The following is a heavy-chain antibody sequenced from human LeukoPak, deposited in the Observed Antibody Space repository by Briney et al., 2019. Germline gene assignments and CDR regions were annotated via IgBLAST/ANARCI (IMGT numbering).Heavy chain of an antibody. J-gene: IGHJ4*02. V-gene: IGHV3-30*02. CDR2: IRYDGSNK. CDR1: GFTFSSYG. Sequence: PGGSLRLSCAASGFTFSSYGMHWVRQAPGKGLEWVAFIRYDGSNKYYADSVKGRFTISRDNSKNTLYLQMNSLRAEDTAVYYCAKNVPHSAYYYGSGSYLDYWGQGTLVTVSS. CDR3: AKNVPHSAYYYGSGSYLDY. D-gene: IGHD3-10*01.